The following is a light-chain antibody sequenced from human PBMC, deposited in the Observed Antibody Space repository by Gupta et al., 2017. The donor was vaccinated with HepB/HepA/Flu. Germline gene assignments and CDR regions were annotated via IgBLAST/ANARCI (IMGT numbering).Light chain of an antibody. Sequence: DIQMTQSPSTLSASVRDRVTITCRASQSINSYLAWYQQKPGKAPKLLIYKASSLESGVPSRFSGSGFETEFTLTISSLQPDDFATYYCQQYNSYASWTFGQGTKVEIQ. CDR1: QSINSY. CDR3: QQYNSYASWT. V-gene: IGKV1-5*03. J-gene: IGKJ1*01. CDR2: KAS.